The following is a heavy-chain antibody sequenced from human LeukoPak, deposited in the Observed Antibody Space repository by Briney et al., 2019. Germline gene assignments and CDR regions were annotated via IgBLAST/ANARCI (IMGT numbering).Heavy chain of an antibody. J-gene: IGHJ4*02. CDR1: GFTFSSYG. D-gene: IGHD2-2*01. V-gene: IGHV3-30*03. Sequence: GGSLRLSCAASGFTFSSYGMHWVRQAPGKGLEWVAVISYDGSNKYYADSVKGRFTISRDNSKNTLYLQMNSLRAEDTAVYYCARELGYCSSTSCYLPDYWGQGTLVTVSS. CDR2: ISYDGSNK. CDR3: ARELGYCSSTSCYLPDY.